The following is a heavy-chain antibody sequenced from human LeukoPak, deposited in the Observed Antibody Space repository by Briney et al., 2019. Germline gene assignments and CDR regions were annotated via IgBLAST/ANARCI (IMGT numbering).Heavy chain of an antibody. V-gene: IGHV4-39*01. Sequence: PSETLSLTCAVYGGSFSGYYWGWIRQPPGKGLEWIGSIYYSGSTYYNPSLKSRATISVDTSTNQFSLKLTSVTAADTAVYYCARHRGCSGGTCYRYFDYWGQGTLVTVSS. D-gene: IGHD2-15*01. CDR2: IYYSGST. J-gene: IGHJ4*02. CDR3: ARHRGCSGGTCYRYFDY. CDR1: GGSFSGYY.